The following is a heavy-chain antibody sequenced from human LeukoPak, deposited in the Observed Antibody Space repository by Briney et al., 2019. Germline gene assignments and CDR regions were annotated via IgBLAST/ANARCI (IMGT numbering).Heavy chain of an antibody. CDR3: ARAVTSSSSWYKWVNWFDP. V-gene: IGHV3-23*01. Sequence: PGGSLRLSCAASGFTFSSYGMSWVRQAPGKGLEWVSAISGTGGSTYYADSVKGRFTISRDNSKNTLYLQMNSLRAEDTAVYYCARAVTSSSSWYKWVNWFDPWGQGTLVTVSS. J-gene: IGHJ5*02. D-gene: IGHD6-13*01. CDR1: GFTFSSYG. CDR2: ISGTGGST.